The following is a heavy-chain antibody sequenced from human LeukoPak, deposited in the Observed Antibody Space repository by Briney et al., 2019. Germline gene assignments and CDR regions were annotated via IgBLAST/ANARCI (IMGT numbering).Heavy chain of an antibody. CDR2: IKHDGSDK. CDR1: GFTFSSYW. Sequence: GGSLRLSCAASGFTFSSYWMSWVRQAPGKGLEWVANIKHDGSDKYYVDSVKGRFTISRDNAKDSLYLQMNSLRAEDTAVYYCAKYASGGWLPFDNWGQGTLVTVSS. CDR3: AKYASGGWLPFDN. J-gene: IGHJ4*02. V-gene: IGHV3-7*01. D-gene: IGHD6-19*01.